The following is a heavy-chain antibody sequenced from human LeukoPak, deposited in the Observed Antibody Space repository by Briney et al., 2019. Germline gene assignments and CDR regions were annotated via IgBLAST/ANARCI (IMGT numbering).Heavy chain of an antibody. D-gene: IGHD1-14*01. J-gene: IGHJ3*01. CDR3: VVRVEPPDSDGFDV. Sequence: GGSLRLSCAASGFTFGNAWVHWIRQPPGKGLAWVSLINADGSTTAYADSVKGRFTISRDNARNTMSLQMNSLTIEDTAVYYCVVRVEPPDSDGFDVWGQGTLITVSS. CDR2: INADGSTT. V-gene: IGHV3-74*01. CDR1: GFTFGNAW.